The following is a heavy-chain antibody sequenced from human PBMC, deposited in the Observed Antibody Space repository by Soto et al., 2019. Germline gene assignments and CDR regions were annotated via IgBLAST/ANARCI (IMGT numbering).Heavy chain of an antibody. Sequence: GGSLRLSCAASGFTFGSYAMSWVRQAPGKGLEWVSAISGSGGSTYYADSVKGRFTISRDNSKNTLYLQMNSLRAEDTAVYYCAKSHALLLWFGELLPPLFDYWGQGTLVTVSS. CDR2: ISGSGGST. V-gene: IGHV3-23*01. CDR1: GFTFGSYA. D-gene: IGHD3-10*01. CDR3: AKSHALLLWFGELLPPLFDY. J-gene: IGHJ4*02.